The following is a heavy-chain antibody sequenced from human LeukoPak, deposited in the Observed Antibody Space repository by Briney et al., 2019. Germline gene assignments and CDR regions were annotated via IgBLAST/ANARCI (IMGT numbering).Heavy chain of an antibody. CDR2: ISSSGSTI. J-gene: IGHJ6*03. CDR3: ARGITGTTADYYYYYMDV. V-gene: IGHV3-11*04. D-gene: IGHD1-7*01. CDR1: GFTFSDYY. Sequence: TGGSLRLSCAASGFTFSDYYMSWIRQAPGKGLEWVSYISSSGSTIYYADSVKGRFTISRDNVKNSLYLQMNSLRAEDTAVYYCARGITGTTADYYYYYMDVWGKGTTVTVSS.